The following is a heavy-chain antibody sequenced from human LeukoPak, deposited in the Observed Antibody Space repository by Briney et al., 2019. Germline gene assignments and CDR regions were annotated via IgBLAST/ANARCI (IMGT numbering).Heavy chain of an antibody. CDR3: ARTYDSTGHHISDY. CDR1: GFTFSSYA. D-gene: IGHD3-22*01. V-gene: IGHV3-30*04. CDR2: ISYDGSNK. J-gene: IGHJ4*02. Sequence: PGRSLRLSCVVSGFTFSSYAMHWVRQAPGKGLEWVAVISYDGSNKYYADCVKGRFTISRDNSKNTLFLRMNSLRAEDTAVYYCARTYDSTGHHISDYWGQGTLVTVSS.